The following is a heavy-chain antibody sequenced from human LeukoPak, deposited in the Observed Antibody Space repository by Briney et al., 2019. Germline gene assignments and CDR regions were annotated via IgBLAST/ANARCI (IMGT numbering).Heavy chain of an antibody. CDR1: GGSISSGGYY. Sequence: PSQTLSPTCTVSGGSISSGGYYWSWIRQPAGTGLEWIGRIYTSGNTNYNPSLKSRATISVDTSKNQFSLDLRSVTAADTAVYYCAREMSSGYDYWGQGTLVTVSS. D-gene: IGHD3-22*01. CDR3: AREMSSGYDY. V-gene: IGHV4-61*02. J-gene: IGHJ4*02. CDR2: IYTSGNT.